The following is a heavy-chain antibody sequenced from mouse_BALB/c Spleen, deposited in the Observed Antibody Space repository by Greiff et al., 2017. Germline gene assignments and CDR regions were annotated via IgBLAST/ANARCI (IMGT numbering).Heavy chain of an antibody. CDR2: IDPANGNT. J-gene: IGHJ4*01. V-gene: IGHV14-3*02. CDR3: ARKEGLYYGSSHYAMDY. CDR1: GFNIKDTY. Sequence: EVQLQQSGAELVKPGASVTLSCTASGFNIKDTYMHWVKQRPEQGLEWIGRIDPANGNTKYAPKFQGKATITADTSSNTAYLQLSSLTSEDTAVYYCARKEGLYYGSSHYAMDYWGQGTSVTVSS. D-gene: IGHD1-1*01.